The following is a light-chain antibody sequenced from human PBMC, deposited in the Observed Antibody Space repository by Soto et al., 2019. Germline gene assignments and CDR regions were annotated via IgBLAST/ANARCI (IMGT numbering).Light chain of an antibody. V-gene: IGLV1-44*01. CDR3: ATWDDSLNGVG. CDR1: SSNIGTNT. CDR2: SND. Sequence: QSVLTQPLSASGTPGQRVSISCSGGSSNIGTNTVNWYQHLPGTAPKLLIFSNDERPSGFPDRFSGSKSGTSASLAISGLQSDDEADYYCATWDDSLNGVGFGGGTKLTVL. J-gene: IGLJ2*01.